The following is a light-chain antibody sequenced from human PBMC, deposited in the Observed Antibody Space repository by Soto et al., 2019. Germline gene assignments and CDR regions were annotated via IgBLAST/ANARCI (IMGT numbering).Light chain of an antibody. V-gene: IGKV3-11*01. CDR2: EAS. J-gene: IGKJ5*01. CDR3: QQRSNWHPIT. CDR1: QSVSSY. Sequence: EIVSTQSPATLSLSPGEIATLSCRASQSVSSYLAWYQQNPGQAPRLLIYEASNRATGIPARFSGSGSGTDFTLTLSSLEPEDFAVYYCQQRSNWHPITFGQGTRLEIK.